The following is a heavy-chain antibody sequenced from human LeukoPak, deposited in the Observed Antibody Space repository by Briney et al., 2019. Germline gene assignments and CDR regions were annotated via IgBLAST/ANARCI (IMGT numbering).Heavy chain of an antibody. J-gene: IGHJ3*02. Sequence: SQTLSLTCDISGGSVSSNSAAWNWIRQSPLRGLEWLGRTYYRSKWYNDYAVSVKSRITINPDTSKNQFSLNLSSVTAADTAVYYCARDHEDIVATIWGEGLNIWGQGTVVTVSS. CDR1: GGSVSSNSAA. D-gene: IGHD5-12*01. CDR2: TYYRSKWYN. CDR3: ARDHEDIVATIWGEGLNI. V-gene: IGHV6-1*01.